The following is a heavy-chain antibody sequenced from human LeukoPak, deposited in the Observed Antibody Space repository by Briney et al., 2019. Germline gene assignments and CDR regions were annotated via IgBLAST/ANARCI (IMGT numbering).Heavy chain of an antibody. D-gene: IGHD5-24*01. J-gene: IGHJ4*02. Sequence: PGGTLRLSCAASGFTFSNYDVHWVRQAPGKGLEGVAVIWYDGSNKYYVDSVKGRFTISRDISKNTLYLQMNSLSAEDTAVYYCARHGYNYGFDYWGQGTLVTVSS. CDR3: ARHGYNYGFDY. CDR1: GFTFSNYD. V-gene: IGHV3-33*01. CDR2: IWYDGSNK.